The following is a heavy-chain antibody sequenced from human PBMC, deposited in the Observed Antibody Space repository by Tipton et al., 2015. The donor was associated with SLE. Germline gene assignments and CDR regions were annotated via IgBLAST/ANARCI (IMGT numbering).Heavy chain of an antibody. V-gene: IGHV4-59*01. J-gene: IGHJ4*02. CDR1: GGSMIAYY. Sequence: TLSLTCTVSGGSMIAYYWSWIRQSPGKGLEWIGHVFYNGETNYNPSLKGRVTISLDTSMKQFSLNLMSVTSADTAVYYCASLRFYGDYDLGRWGQGALVTVSP. CDR2: VFYNGET. CDR3: ASLRFYGDYDLGR. D-gene: IGHD4-17*01.